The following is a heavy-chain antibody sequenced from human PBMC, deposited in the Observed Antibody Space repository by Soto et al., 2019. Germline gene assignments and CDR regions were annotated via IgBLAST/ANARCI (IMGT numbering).Heavy chain of an antibody. CDR3: ARGRYYDFWSGSDAFDT. CDR2: INPNSGNT. Sequence: ASVKVSCKDSGYTFTSYDINWVRQATGQGLEWMGWINPNSGNTGYAQKFQGRVTMPRNTSISTAYMELTSLRSEDTAVYYCARGRYYDFWSGSDAFDTWGQGTMVTVSS. V-gene: IGHV1-8*01. CDR1: GYTFTSYD. D-gene: IGHD3-3*01. J-gene: IGHJ3*02.